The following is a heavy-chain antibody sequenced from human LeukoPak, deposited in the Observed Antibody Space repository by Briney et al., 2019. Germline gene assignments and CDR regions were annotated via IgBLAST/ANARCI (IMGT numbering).Heavy chain of an antibody. V-gene: IGHV4-39*01. Sequence: SETLSLTCIVSGGSISRSNYYWGWIRQSPGKGLEWIGSIYYSGSTYYNPSLKSRVTLSVDTSKNQFSLKLSSVTAADTAVYYCARRNWGYYFDYWGQGTLVTVSS. D-gene: IGHD7-27*01. CDR2: IYYSGST. CDR3: ARRNWGYYFDY. CDR1: GGSISRSNYY. J-gene: IGHJ4*02.